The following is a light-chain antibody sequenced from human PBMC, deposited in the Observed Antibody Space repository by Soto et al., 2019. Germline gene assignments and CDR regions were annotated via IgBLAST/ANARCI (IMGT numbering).Light chain of an antibody. V-gene: IGKV1-39*01. J-gene: IGKJ1*01. CDR2: AAS. CDR1: LNIANY. CDR3: QQSYSTPWT. Sequence: DTQMTQSPSSLSASVVDRVTITCRASLNIANYLNWYQQKPGKAPKLLIYAASSLQSGVPSRFSGGGSVTEFTLTITSLQPEDFATYFCQQSYSTPWTFGQGTKVDI.